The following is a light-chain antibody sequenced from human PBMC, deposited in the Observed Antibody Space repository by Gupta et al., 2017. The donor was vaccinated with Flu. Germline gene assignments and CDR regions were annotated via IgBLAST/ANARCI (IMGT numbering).Light chain of an antibody. CDR1: AVPKQY. CDR3: QSADSSGTGV. V-gene: IGLV3-25*02. J-gene: IGLJ1*01. Sequence: SYELTQPPSVSVSPGQTARITCSGDAVPKQYASWYQQKPGQAPVLVIYKDSERPAGIPERFSGSSSGTTVTVTISGVQAEDEADYYCQSADSSGTGVFGTGTKVTVL. CDR2: KDS.